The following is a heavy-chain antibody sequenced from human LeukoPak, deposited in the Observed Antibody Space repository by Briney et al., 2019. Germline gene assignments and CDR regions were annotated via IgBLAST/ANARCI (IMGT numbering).Heavy chain of an antibody. D-gene: IGHD5-24*01. CDR1: GYNFTNYYA. Sequence: GASVKVSCKASGYNFTNYYAIHWVRQAPGQRLEWMGWINAGNGDTKYSQKLQGRVTITRDTSATTVYMELSSLRSEDTAVYYCARDRVKNGYNPGGNWGQGTQVTVSS. CDR3: ARDRVKNGYNPGGN. CDR2: INAGNGDT. J-gene: IGHJ4*02. V-gene: IGHV1-3*01.